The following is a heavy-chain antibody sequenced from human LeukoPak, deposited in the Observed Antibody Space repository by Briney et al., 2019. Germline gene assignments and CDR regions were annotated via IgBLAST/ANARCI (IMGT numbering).Heavy chain of an antibody. Sequence: GGSLRLSCAASGFTVSSYWMSWVRQAPGKGLEWVATITEDGSDKYYVDSVKGRFSISRDNAENSLYLQMNSLRAEDTAVYYCTRDVHDYWGQGTLVTVSS. CDR2: ITEDGSDK. D-gene: IGHD3-10*02. J-gene: IGHJ4*02. CDR1: GFTVSSYW. CDR3: TRDVHDY. V-gene: IGHV3-7*01.